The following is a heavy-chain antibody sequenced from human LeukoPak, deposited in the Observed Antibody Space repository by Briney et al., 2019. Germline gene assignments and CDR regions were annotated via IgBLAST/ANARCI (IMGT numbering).Heavy chain of an antibody. V-gene: IGHV1-2*02. Sequence: ASVKVSCKASGYTFTGYYMHRVRQAPGQGLEWMGWINPNSGGTDYAQKFQGRVTMTRDTSISTAYMELSRLRSDDTAVYYCARALTYYYDSSGYLDYWGQGTLVTVSS. CDR2: INPNSGGT. J-gene: IGHJ4*02. CDR3: ARALTYYYDSSGYLDY. D-gene: IGHD3-22*01. CDR1: GYTFTGYY.